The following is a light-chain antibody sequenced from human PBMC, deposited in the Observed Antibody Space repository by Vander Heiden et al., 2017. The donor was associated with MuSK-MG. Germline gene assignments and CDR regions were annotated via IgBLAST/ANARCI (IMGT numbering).Light chain of an antibody. CDR3: QAWNSSTVV. V-gene: IGLV3-1*01. J-gene: IGLJ2*01. CDR2: QAS. Sequence: SSELTQPPSVSESPGPTASITCSRDEWGDKYAGWHQQKPAPSLVLVIYQASNRISGIHERFAGSTSANTATLTISWTQAGDEAYYYCQAWNSSTVVFGGGTKLTVL. CDR1: EWGDKY.